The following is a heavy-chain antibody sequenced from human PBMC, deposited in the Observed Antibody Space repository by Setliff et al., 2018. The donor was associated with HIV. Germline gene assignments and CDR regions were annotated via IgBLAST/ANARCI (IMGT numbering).Heavy chain of an antibody. J-gene: IGHJ3*02. CDR3: VRGGSWGII. CDR1: GGFISNHY. D-gene: IGHD3-16*01. CDR2: THYSGSS. Sequence: KPSETLSLTCTISGGFISNHYWNWIRQPPGKGLEWIGSTHYSGSSYYSPSLKSRVTISLDTSKNQFSLNLSSVTAADTAVYYCVRGGSWGIIWGQGTVVTVSS. V-gene: IGHV4-59*08.